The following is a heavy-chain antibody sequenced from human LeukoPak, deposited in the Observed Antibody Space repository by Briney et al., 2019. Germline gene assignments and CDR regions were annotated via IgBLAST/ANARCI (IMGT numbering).Heavy chain of an antibody. CDR2: IRYDGSNK. CDR3: AKEPYDFWSGFDY. Sequence: PGGSLRLSCAASGFTFSSYGMHWVRQAPGKGLEWVAFIRYDGSNKYYADSVKGRFTISRDNSKNTLYLQMNSLRAEDTAVYYCAKEPYDFWSGFDYWGQGTLVTVSS. CDR1: GFTFSSYG. V-gene: IGHV3-30*02. J-gene: IGHJ4*02. D-gene: IGHD3-3*01.